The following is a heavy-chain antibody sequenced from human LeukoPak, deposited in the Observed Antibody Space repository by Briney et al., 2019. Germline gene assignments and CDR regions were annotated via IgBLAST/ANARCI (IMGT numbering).Heavy chain of an antibody. CDR1: GFTFSSYS. D-gene: IGHD6-13*01. Sequence: PGGSLRLSCAASGFTFSSYSMNWVRQPPGKGLEWIGEINHSGSTNYNPSLKSRVTISVDMSKNQFSLKLSSVTAADTAVYYCARQGPYSSSWYGKYNRNWFDPWGQGTLVTVSS. J-gene: IGHJ5*02. CDR3: ARQGPYSSSWYGKYNRNWFDP. V-gene: IGHV4-34*01. CDR2: INHSGST.